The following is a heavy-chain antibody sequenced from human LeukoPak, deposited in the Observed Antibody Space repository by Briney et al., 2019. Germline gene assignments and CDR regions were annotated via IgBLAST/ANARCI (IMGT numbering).Heavy chain of an antibody. D-gene: IGHD3-3*01. CDR2: IKQDGSQK. Sequence: GGSLRLCCAASGYTFSTYWMIWVRQGPGKGLQWVASIKQDGSQKFYVDSVKGRFTVSRDNAENSLYLQMNSLRADDTAVYHCAGGSAFSPNWFDPWAQGTLVTVSS. V-gene: IGHV3-7*04. CDR3: AGGSAFSPNWFDP. CDR1: GYTFSTYW. J-gene: IGHJ5*02.